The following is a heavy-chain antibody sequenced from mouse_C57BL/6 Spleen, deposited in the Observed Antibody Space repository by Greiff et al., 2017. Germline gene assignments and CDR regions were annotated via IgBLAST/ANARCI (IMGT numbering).Heavy chain of an antibody. D-gene: IGHD3-1*01. Sequence: EVKLVESGGDLVKPGGSLKFSCAASGFTFSSYGMSWVRQTPDKRLEWVATISSGGSYTYYPDSVKGRFTISRDNAKNTLYLQLSSLKSEDTAMCYCARHRGCDPHYYAMDYWGQGTSVTVSS. CDR3: ARHRGCDPHYYAMDY. CDR1: GFTFSSYG. J-gene: IGHJ4*01. V-gene: IGHV5-6*01. CDR2: ISSGGSYT.